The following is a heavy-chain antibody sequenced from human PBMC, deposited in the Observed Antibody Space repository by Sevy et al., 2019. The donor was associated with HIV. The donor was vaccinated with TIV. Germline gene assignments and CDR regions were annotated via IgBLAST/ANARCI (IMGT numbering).Heavy chain of an antibody. CDR1: GFTLSSYW. Sequence: GGSLRLSCAASGFTLSSYWMSWVRQAPGKGLEWVANIKQDGSDKYYVDSVKGRFTISRDNAKNSLYLQMNSLRAEDTPAYYCARDLYSGSYYENYWGQGTLVTVSS. CDR3: ARDLYSGSYYENY. D-gene: IGHD1-26*01. J-gene: IGHJ4*02. V-gene: IGHV3-7*01. CDR2: IKQDGSDK.